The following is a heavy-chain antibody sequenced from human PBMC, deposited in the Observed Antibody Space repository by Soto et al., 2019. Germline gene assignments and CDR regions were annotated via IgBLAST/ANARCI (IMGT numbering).Heavy chain of an antibody. CDR3: SRFIMVGGWFDPNYYHWMDV. D-gene: IGHD6-19*01. CDR2: ISGYNGNT. Sequence: QVKLVQSGAEVKKPGASVTVSCKTSGYTFSNYGINWVRQAPGQGLEWMGWISGYNGNTNYAQTVQGRVTMTTDTSTGTVYMELISLKSDDTAIYYCSRFIMVGGWFDPNYYHWMDVWGQGTTVTVSS. J-gene: IGHJ6*02. CDR1: GYTFSNYG. V-gene: IGHV1-18*01.